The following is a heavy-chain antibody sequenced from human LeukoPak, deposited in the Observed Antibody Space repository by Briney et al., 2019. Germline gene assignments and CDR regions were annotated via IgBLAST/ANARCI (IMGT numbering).Heavy chain of an antibody. CDR3: IRSTSSGLAFDI. Sequence: PGGSLRLSCAASGFTFDDYAMHWVRQAPGKGLEWVSLISWDGGSTYYADSVKGRFTISRDNSKNSLYLQMNSLRAEDTALYYCIRSTSSGLAFDIWGQGTMVTVSS. D-gene: IGHD2-2*01. V-gene: IGHV3-43D*03. CDR2: ISWDGGST. CDR1: GFTFDDYA. J-gene: IGHJ3*02.